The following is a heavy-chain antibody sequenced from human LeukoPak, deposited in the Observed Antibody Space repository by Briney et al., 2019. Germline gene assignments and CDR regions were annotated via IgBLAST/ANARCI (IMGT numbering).Heavy chain of an antibody. D-gene: IGHD2-2*02. J-gene: IGHJ5*02. Sequence: SETLSLTCTVSGGSVSSGSYYWSWIRQPPGKGLEWIGYIYYSGSTYSNPSLKSRVTISVDTSKNQFSLNLSSVTAADTAVYYCARYCSSTNCYKGGFDPWGQGTLVTVSS. V-gene: IGHV4-31*03. CDR2: IYYSGST. CDR3: ARYCSSTNCYKGGFDP. CDR1: GGSVSSGSYY.